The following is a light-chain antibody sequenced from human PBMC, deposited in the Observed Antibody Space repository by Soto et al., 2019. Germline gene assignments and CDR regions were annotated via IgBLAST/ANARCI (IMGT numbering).Light chain of an antibody. Sequence: EIILTQSPASLSVSPGERATLSCRASQSVNNNLAWYQQKRGQAPRLLIYGASTRATGIPGRFRGSGSGTEFTLTITSLQSEDFAVYYCQHYNNWPHTFGQGTKLEI. CDR1: QSVNNN. CDR3: QHYNNWPHT. J-gene: IGKJ2*01. V-gene: IGKV3-15*01. CDR2: GAS.